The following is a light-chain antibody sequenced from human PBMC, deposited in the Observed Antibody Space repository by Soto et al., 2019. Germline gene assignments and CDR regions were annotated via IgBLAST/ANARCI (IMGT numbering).Light chain of an antibody. V-gene: IGKV1-5*01. CDR1: QSISRW. CDR2: HAS. Sequence: DIQMTQSPSTLSASVGDRVTITCRASQSISRWLAWYQQKPGKAPKLLIYHASNLEGGVPSRFSGSGSGTEFTLTISSLQSEDFAVYYCQQYNNWPPITFGQGTRLEIK. CDR3: QQYNNWPPIT. J-gene: IGKJ5*01.